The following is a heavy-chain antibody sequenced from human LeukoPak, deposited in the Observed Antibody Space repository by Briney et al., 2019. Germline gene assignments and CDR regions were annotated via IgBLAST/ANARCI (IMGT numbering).Heavy chain of an antibody. V-gene: IGHV1-69*13. CDR3: ARALFSGGSSMLVNWFDP. Sequence: ASVKVSCKASGGTYSSYAISWVRQAPGQGLEWMGGIIPIFGTANYAQKFQGRVTITADESTSTAYMELSSLRSEDTAVYYCARALFSGGSSMLVNWFDPWGQGTLATVSS. CDR2: IIPIFGTA. CDR1: GGTYSSYA. J-gene: IGHJ5*02. D-gene: IGHD2-15*01.